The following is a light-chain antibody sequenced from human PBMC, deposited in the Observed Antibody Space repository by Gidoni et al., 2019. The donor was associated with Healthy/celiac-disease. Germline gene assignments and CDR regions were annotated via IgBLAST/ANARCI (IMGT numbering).Light chain of an antibody. V-gene: IGKV1-5*03. CDR1: QGISSW. CDR3: QQYNSFPYT. CDR2: KAS. J-gene: IGKJ2*01. Sequence: DIQMTQSPSTLSASVGDRVTITCRASQGISSWLAWYHQKPGKAPKLLIYKASSLESGVPSRFSGSGSGTEFTLTISSLQPDDFATYYCQQYNSFPYTFGQGTKLEIK.